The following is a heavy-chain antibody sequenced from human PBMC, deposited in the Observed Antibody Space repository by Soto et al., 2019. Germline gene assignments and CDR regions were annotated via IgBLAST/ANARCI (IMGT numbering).Heavy chain of an antibody. J-gene: IGHJ4*02. CDR1: GGSFSGYY. CDR2: INHSGST. V-gene: IGHV4-34*01. D-gene: IGHD3-22*01. CDR3: ARGWRRTYHYYDSSGPREKFDY. Sequence: PSETLSLTCAVYGGSFSGYYWSWIRQPPGKGLEWIGEINHSGSTNYNPSLKSRVTISVDTSKNQFSLKLSSVTAADTAVYYCARGWRRTYHYYDSSGPREKFDYWGQGTLVTVSS.